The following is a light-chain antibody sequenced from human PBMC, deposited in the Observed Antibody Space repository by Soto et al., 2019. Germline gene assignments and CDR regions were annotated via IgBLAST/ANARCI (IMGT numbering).Light chain of an antibody. CDR2: EVT. J-gene: IGLJ3*02. CDR1: SSDVVGYNY. CDR3: SSYAASNNFYFV. Sequence: QSVLTQPPSASGSPGQSVTISCTGTSSDVVGYNYVSWYQQYPGRAPKLMIYEVTKRPSGVPDRFSGSKSGNTASLTFSGLQAEDEADYYCSSYAASNNFYFVFGGGTQLTVL. V-gene: IGLV2-8*01.